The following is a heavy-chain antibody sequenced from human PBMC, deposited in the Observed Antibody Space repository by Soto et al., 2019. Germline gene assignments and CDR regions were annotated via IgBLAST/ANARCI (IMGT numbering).Heavy chain of an antibody. D-gene: IGHD3-16*01. V-gene: IGHV3-15*01. CDR2: IKSKTDGGTT. CDR3: TTRTPAGVRGRLRVFDY. J-gene: IGHJ4*02. Sequence: EVQLVESGGGLVKPGGSLRLSCAASGFTFSNAWMSWVRQAPGKGLEWVGRIKSKTDGGTTDYAAPVKGRFTISIDDSKNTLYLQMNSLKTEDTAVYYCTTRTPAGVRGRLRVFDYWGQGTLVTVSS. CDR1: GFTFSNAW.